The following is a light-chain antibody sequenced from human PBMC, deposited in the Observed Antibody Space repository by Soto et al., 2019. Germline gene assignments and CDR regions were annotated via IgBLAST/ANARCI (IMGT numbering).Light chain of an antibody. CDR2: EVS. Sequence: EIVMTQTPLSLSVTPGQPASISCKSSQGLLHSYGKTHLHWFLQKPGQPPQLLIFEVSNRFSGVPDKFSGSGSGTDFTLKISRVEAEDVGVYYCMQSIQIPYTFGQGTKLEIK. CDR1: QGLLHSYGKTH. V-gene: IGKV2D-29*01. CDR3: MQSIQIPYT. J-gene: IGKJ2*01.